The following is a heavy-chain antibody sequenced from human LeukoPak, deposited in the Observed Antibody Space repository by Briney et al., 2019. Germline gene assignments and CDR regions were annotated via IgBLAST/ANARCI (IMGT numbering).Heavy chain of an antibody. J-gene: IGHJ6*02. CDR1: GYTFTSYA. CDR2: INTNTGNP. V-gene: IGHV7-4-1*02. CDR3: ARGLAVAYCGGDCYSYYYGMDV. Sequence: ASVKVSCKASGYTFTSYAMNWVRQAPGQGLEWMGWINTNTGNPTYAQGFTGRFVFSLDTSVSTAYLQISSLKAEDTAVYYCARGLAVAYCGGDCYSYYYGMDVWGQGTTVTVSS. D-gene: IGHD2-21*02.